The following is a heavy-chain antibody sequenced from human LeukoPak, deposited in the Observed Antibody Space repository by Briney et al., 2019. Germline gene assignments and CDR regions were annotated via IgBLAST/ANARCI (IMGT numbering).Heavy chain of an antibody. Sequence: GGSLILSCAASGFTFDDYAMHWVRQAPGKGLEWVSGISWNSGSIGYADSVKGRFTISRDNAKNSLYLQMNSLRAEDTALYYCAKVAYYYDSSGPFDYWGQGTLVTVSS. V-gene: IGHV3-9*01. J-gene: IGHJ4*02. CDR2: ISWNSGSI. CDR3: AKVAYYYDSSGPFDY. D-gene: IGHD3-22*01. CDR1: GFTFDDYA.